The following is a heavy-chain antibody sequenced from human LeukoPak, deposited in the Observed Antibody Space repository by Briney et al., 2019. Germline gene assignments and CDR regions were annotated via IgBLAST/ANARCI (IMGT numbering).Heavy chain of an antibody. CDR1: GFKFSNPW. V-gene: IGHV3-7*05. D-gene: IGHD1-26*01. Sequence: GFLRLSCAASGFKFSNPWVNLVRQAPGKGLEWVANIKEDGSEKYYVDSVKGRFTISRDNAKNSLCLQMSSLRAEDTAIYYCVRSGGYWGQGTLVTVSS. CDR3: VRSGGY. J-gene: IGHJ4*02. CDR2: IKEDGSEK.